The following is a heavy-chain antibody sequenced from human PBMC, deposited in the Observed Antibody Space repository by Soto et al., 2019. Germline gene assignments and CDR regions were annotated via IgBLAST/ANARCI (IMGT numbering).Heavy chain of an antibody. Sequence: GGSLSLSFAASGCTVSSYGMHWVRQAPGKGLEWVAAIPYDGSKKYYADSVKGRFSISRDNSENTVFLEMNNLRAEDAATYYCAREGGIRAGQSTCFDSWGQGALVTVSS. V-gene: IGHV3-30*03. CDR2: IPYDGSKK. D-gene: IGHD3-16*01. CDR1: GCTVSSYG. J-gene: IGHJ4*02. CDR3: AREGGIRAGQSTCFDS.